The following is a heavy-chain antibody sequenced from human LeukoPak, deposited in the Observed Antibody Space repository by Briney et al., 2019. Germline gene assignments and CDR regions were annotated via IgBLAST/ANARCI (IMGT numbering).Heavy chain of an antibody. J-gene: IGHJ6*03. Sequence: GGSLRLSCAASGFTFSSYWMSWVRQAPGKGLEWVANIKQDGSEKYYVDSVKGRFTISRDNAKNSLYLQMNSLRAEDTAVYYCARDRDSSSWYFEDYYYYMDVWGKGTTVTVSS. D-gene: IGHD6-13*01. V-gene: IGHV3-7*01. CDR2: IKQDGSEK. CDR3: ARDRDSSSWYFEDYYYYMDV. CDR1: GFTFSSYW.